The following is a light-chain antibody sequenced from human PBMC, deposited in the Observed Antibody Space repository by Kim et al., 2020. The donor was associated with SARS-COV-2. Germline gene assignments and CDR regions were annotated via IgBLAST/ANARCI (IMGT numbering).Light chain of an antibody. V-gene: IGLV4-69*01. CDR1: SGHSRNA. CDR2: LNSDGSH. J-gene: IGLJ3*02. Sequence: QPVLTQSPSASASLGASVKLTCTLSSGHSRNAIAWHQQQPERGPRYLMKLNSDGSHTKGDGIPDRFSGSSSGAERYLTISSLQSEDEADYYCQTRDTGIHVFGGGTKVTVL. CDR3: QTRDTGIHV.